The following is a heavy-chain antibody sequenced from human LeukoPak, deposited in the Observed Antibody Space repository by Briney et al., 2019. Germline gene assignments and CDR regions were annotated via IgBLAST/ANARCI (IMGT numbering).Heavy chain of an antibody. CDR1: GFTVSSNC. CDR3: ARDPTSRGWYYFDY. D-gene: IGHD2-15*01. Sequence: GGSLRLSCAASGFTVSSNCMSWVRQAPGKGLEWVSVIYGGGSTHYADSVKGRFTISKDNSKNTLYPQMNSLRAGDTAVYYCARDPTSRGWYYFDYWGQGTLVTVSS. CDR2: IYGGGST. J-gene: IGHJ4*02. V-gene: IGHV3-66*01.